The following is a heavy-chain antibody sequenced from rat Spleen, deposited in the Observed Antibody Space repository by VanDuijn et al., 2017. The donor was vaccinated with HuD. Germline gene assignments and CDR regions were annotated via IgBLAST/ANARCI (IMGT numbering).Heavy chain of an antibody. Sequence: QVQLKESGPGLVKPSETLSLTCTVSGFSLTSYHVSWVRQPPGKGLEWMGVIWGDGSTAYNSALKSRLSISRDTAKSQVFLKMSSLKTEDTATYYCARDHDGTYYYDYFDYWGQGVMVTVSS. V-gene: IGHV2-32*01. CDR3: ARDHDGTYYYDYFDY. J-gene: IGHJ2*01. D-gene: IGHD1-12*02. CDR1: GFSLTSYH. CDR2: IWGDGST.